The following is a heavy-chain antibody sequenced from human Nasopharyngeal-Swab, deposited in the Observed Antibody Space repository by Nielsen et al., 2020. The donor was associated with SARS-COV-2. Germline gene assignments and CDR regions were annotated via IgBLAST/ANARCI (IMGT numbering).Heavy chain of an antibody. CDR1: GFTFSSYD. J-gene: IGHJ4*02. CDR3: AKEDLDY. CDR2: ISYDGSNK. Sequence: GESLKISCAASGFTFSSYDMHWVRQAPGKGLEWVAVISYDGSNKYYADSVKGRFTISRDNSKNTLYLQMNSLRAEDTAVYYCAKEDLDYWGQGTLVTVSS. V-gene: IGHV3-30*18.